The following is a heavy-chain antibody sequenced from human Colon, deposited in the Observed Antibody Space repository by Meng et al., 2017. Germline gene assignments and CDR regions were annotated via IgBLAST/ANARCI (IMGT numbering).Heavy chain of an antibody. J-gene: IGHJ6*02. D-gene: IGHD3-22*01. CDR1: GCTFTSYA. CDR2: MIPIFGTA. V-gene: IGHV1-69*05. Sequence: SVKVSCKASGCTFTSYAISWVRQATGQGLEWMGWMIPIFGTANYAQKFQGRVTITTDDSTSTAYMELSSLRSEDTAVYYCASTLVVITQYYYYGMDVWGQGTTVTVSS. CDR3: ASTLVVITQYYYYGMDV.